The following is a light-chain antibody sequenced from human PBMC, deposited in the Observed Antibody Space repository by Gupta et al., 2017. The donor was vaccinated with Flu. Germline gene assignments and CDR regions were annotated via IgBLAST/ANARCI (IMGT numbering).Light chain of an antibody. V-gene: IGKV1-39*01. J-gene: IGKJ2*02. CDR2: TAS. CDR1: QSISRNY. CDR3: QQRDYIPCT. Sequence: SSLYASIGDSVTIACRASQSISRNYLNWYPQEPGKVPELLIYTASRLQIGVPSKFSGNGSGTDFTLTIRRLQREDFATYYCQQRDYIPCTFGQGTKME.